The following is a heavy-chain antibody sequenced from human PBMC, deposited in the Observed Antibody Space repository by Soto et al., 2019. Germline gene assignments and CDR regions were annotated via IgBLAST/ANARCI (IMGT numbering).Heavy chain of an antibody. CDR2: ISGSGGST. V-gene: IGHV3-23*01. D-gene: IGHD2-2*01. CDR1: GFTFSSYA. J-gene: IGHJ4*02. Sequence: VQLLESGGGLVQPGGSLRLSCAASGFTFSSYAMSWVRQAPGKGLEWVSAISGSGGSTYYADSVKGRFTISRDNSKNTLYLQMNSLRAEDTAVYYCAKTESIVVVPAATFDYWGQGTLVTVSS. CDR3: AKTESIVVVPAATFDY.